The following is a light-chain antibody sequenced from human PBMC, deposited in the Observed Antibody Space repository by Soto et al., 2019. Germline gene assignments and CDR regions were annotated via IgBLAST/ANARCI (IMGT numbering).Light chain of an antibody. Sequence: DIQMTQSPSTLSASVGDRVTITCRASQSISSWLAWYQQKPGKAPKLLIYSASNLDSGVPSRFSGSGSGTEFTLTISSLQPDDFATYYCQQFSSYSRPFGQGTKV. CDR1: QSISSW. J-gene: IGKJ1*01. CDR3: QQFSSYSRP. CDR2: SAS. V-gene: IGKV1-5*01.